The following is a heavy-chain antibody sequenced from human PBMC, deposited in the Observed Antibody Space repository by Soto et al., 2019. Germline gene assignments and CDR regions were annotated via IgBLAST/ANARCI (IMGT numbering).Heavy chain of an antibody. Sequence: GGSLRLSCAASGLTFSIYGMHWVRQAPCKGLEWVAVISYDGSYEYHADSVKGRFTISRDNSKNTLYLQMNSLRAEDTAVYFCAKADSTYCTSASCYSTSLDYWGQGTPVTVSS. J-gene: IGHJ4*02. CDR1: GLTFSIYG. CDR2: ISYDGSYE. D-gene: IGHD2-2*01. CDR3: AKADSTYCTSASCYSTSLDY. V-gene: IGHV3-30*18.